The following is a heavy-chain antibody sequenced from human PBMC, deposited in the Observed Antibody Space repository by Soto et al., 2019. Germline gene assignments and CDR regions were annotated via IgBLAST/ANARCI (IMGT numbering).Heavy chain of an antibody. CDR3: AKDRAEYCSSTSCPHY. CDR1: GFTFSSDG. D-gene: IGHD2-2*01. V-gene: IGHV3-30*18. J-gene: IGHJ4*02. CDR2: ISYDGSNK. Sequence: PGESLKMSCAASGFTFSSDGMHWVLQAPGKGLEWVAVISYDGSNKYYADSVKCRFTISRDNSKNTLYLQMNSLRAEDTAVYYCAKDRAEYCSSTSCPHYWGQGTLVTVSS.